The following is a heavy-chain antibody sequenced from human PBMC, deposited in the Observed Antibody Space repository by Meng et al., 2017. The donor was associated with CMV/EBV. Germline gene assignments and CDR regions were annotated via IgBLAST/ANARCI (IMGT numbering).Heavy chain of an antibody. D-gene: IGHD3-3*01. Sequence: GESLKISCAASGFTFSSYAMSWVRQAPGKGLEWVSVIYSGGSSTYYADSVKGRFTISRDNSKNTLYLQMNSLRAEDTAVYYCARAIGVVIKIERLSLYYFDYWGQGTLVTVSS. CDR1: GFTFSSYA. J-gene: IGHJ4*02. CDR2: IYSGGSST. CDR3: ARAIGVVIKIERLSLYYFDY. V-gene: IGHV3-23*03.